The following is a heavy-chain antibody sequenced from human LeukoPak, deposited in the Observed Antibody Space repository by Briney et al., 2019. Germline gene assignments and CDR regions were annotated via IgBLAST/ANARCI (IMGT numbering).Heavy chain of an antibody. D-gene: IGHD2-15*01. CDR2: IYYSGST. CDR3: ARTWVVAAAGSAWFDP. V-gene: IGHV4-39*01. J-gene: IGHJ5*02. Sequence: SETLSLTCTVSGGSISSSSYYWGWIRQPPGKGLEWIGSIYYSGSTYYNPSLKSRVTISVDTSKNQFSLKLNSVTAADTAVYYCARTWVVAAAGSAWFDPWGQGTLVTVSS. CDR1: GGSISSSSYY.